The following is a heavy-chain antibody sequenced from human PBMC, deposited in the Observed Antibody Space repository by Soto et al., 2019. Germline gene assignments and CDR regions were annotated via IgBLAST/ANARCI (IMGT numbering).Heavy chain of an antibody. J-gene: IGHJ4*02. Sequence: GGSLRLSCAASGFTFSYYCMHWVRQPPGKGLVWVSLINADGTSTANAASVKGRFTNSRRHAKNPLLLQMNSLRAEGKAVYFCATYRSRVAAPRLDCLGQGTPGTGSS. V-gene: IGHV3-74*01. CDR2: INADGTST. CDR3: ATYRSRVAAPRLDC. CDR1: GFTFSYYC. D-gene: IGHD2-15*01.